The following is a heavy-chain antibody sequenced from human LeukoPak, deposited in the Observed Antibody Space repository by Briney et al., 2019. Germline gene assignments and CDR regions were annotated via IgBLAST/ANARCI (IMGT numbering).Heavy chain of an antibody. J-gene: IGHJ4*02. V-gene: IGHV3-30-3*01. Sequence: GGSLRLSCATSGFTFSSYAMHWVRQAPGKGLEWVAVISYDGSNKYYADSVKGRFTISRDNSKNTLYLQMNSLRAEDTAVYYCARDSTSGYDFWSGYSGVFDYWGQGTLVTVSS. CDR2: ISYDGSNK. CDR3: ARDSTSGYDFWSGYSGVFDY. CDR1: GFTFSSYA. D-gene: IGHD3-3*01.